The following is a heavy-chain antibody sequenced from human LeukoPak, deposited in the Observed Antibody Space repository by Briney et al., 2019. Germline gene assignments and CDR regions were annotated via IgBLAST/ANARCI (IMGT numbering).Heavy chain of an antibody. CDR1: GFTFSSYA. Sequence: GGSLRLSCAASGFTFSSYAMHWVRQAPGKGLEWVAVISHDGSNKYYADSVKGRFTISRDNSKNTLYLQMNSLRAEDTAVYSCAKDLKSDGSGVNWFDPWGQGTLVTVSS. CDR3: AKDLKSDGSGVNWFDP. D-gene: IGHD3-10*01. V-gene: IGHV3-30*04. CDR2: ISHDGSNK. J-gene: IGHJ5*02.